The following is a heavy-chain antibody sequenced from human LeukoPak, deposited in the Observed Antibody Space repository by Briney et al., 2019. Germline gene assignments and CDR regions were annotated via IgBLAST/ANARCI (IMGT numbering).Heavy chain of an antibody. CDR3: ARVRSYYGSVTGKSYYFDY. V-gene: IGHV4-59*01. D-gene: IGHD3-10*01. J-gene: IGHJ4*02. CDR1: GGSISTYY. CDR2: VSSNEGT. Sequence: PETLSLTCTVSGGSISTYYWGWIRQPPGKGLEWIGDVSSNEGTNYNPSLKSRVTILVDTSKNQFSLKLSSVTAADTAVYYCARVRSYYGSVTGKSYYFDYWGQGTLVTVSS.